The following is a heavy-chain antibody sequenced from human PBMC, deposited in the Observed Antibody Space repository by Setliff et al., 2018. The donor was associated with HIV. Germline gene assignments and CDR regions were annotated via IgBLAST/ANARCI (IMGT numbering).Heavy chain of an antibody. Sequence: SGPTLVNPTQTLTLTCTFSGFPLSTSGMRVGWIRQPPGKGPEWLALIYWDGDTRYNPSLTGRLTVTKATSNNHVVLMMSNMDPLDTATYYCVHVNNFRSVYFDSWGQGTLVTVSS. V-gene: IGHV2-5*08. J-gene: IGHJ4*02. CDR3: VHVNNFRSVYFDS. CDR1: GFPLSTSGMR. CDR2: IYWDGDT.